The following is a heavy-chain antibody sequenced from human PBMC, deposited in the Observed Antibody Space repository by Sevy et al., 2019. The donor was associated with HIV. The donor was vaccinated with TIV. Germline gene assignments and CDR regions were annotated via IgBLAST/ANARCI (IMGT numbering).Heavy chain of an antibody. CDR3: TTESSGWYYFDY. D-gene: IGHD6-19*01. CDR1: GFTFSNAW. CDR2: IKSKTDGGTT. V-gene: IGHV3-15*01. J-gene: IGHJ4*02. Sequence: GGSLRLSCAASGFTFSNAWMSWVRQAPGKGLEWVGRIKSKTDGGTTDYAAPVKGRFTISRDDSKNTRYLQMNSLKTEDTAVYYCTTESSGWYYFDYWGQGTLVTVSS.